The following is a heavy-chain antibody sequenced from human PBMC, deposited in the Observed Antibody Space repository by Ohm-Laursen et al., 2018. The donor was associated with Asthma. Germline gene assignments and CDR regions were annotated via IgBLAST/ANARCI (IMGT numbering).Heavy chain of an antibody. J-gene: IGHJ4*02. Sequence: PSETLSLTCTVSGGSISSGGYYWSWIRQHPGKGLEWIGYIYYSGSTYYNPSLKSRVTISVDTSKNQFSLKLSSVTAADTAVYYCARFPKRGYDSSGAIDYWGQGTLVTVSS. CDR1: GGSISSGGYY. D-gene: IGHD3-22*01. CDR2: IYYSGST. CDR3: ARFPKRGYDSSGAIDY. V-gene: IGHV4-31*02.